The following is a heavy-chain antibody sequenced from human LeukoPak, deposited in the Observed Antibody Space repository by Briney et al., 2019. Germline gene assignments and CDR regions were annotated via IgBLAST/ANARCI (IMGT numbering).Heavy chain of an antibody. CDR1: GFTFSSYS. V-gene: IGHV3-30*02. CDR3: ARGGYCSSTSCFNDGFDI. CDR2: IRYDGSNY. Sequence: EGSLRLSCAASGFTFSSYSINWVRQAPGKGLEWVAFIRYDGSNYHYADSVKGRFTISRDNPKNTLYLQMNSLRPEDTAVYYCARGGYCSSTSCFNDGFDIWGQGTMVSVSS. J-gene: IGHJ3*02. D-gene: IGHD2-2*01.